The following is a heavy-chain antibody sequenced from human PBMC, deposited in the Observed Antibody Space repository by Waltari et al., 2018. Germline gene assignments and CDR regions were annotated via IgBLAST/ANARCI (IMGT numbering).Heavy chain of an antibody. Sequence: VQLLESGGGLVQSGGSLRLSCAASGFTFRSYAMNWVRQAPGKGVGWVAVISGSGGRTDYADSVKGRFTISRDNSKNTLYLQMNNLRVEDTAVYYCASSLYGDYTQIWGRVFDYWGQGTLVTVSS. CDR2: ISGSGGRT. D-gene: IGHD4-17*01. J-gene: IGHJ4*02. V-gene: IGHV3-23*01. CDR1: GFTFRSYA. CDR3: ASSLYGDYTQIWGRVFDY.